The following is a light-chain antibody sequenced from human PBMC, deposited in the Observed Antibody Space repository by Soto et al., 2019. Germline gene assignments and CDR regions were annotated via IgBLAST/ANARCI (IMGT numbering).Light chain of an antibody. V-gene: IGKV2-28*01. J-gene: IGKJ2*01. Sequence: DIVMTQSPLSLPVTPGEPASISCRSSQSLLHSNGYNYLDWYLQKPGQSPQLLIYLGSNRASGVPERFSGSGSGTDFTLKIRRVEAEDVGVYYCMQALQTPPTFGQGTKLEIK. CDR2: LGS. CDR1: QSLLHSNGYNY. CDR3: MQALQTPPT.